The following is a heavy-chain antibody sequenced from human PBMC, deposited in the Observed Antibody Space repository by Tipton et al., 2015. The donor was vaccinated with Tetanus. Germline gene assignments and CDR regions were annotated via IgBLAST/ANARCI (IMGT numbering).Heavy chain of an antibody. J-gene: IGHJ4*02. CDR3: ARPIKQWLVPVDS. CDR1: GGSFSGSY. V-gene: IGHV4-34*01. Sequence: TLSLTCAVYGGSFSGSYWSWVRQPPGKGLEWIGEVHPRGSTNYNPSLKRRVTISLDTSKTHFYLNLSSVTAADTAVYYCARPIKQWLVPVDSWGQGTPVTVSS. CDR2: VHPRGST. D-gene: IGHD6-19*01.